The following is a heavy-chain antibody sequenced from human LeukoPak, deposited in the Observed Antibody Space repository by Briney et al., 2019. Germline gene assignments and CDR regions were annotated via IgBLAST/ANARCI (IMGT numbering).Heavy chain of an antibody. CDR1: GFTFSRYW. V-gene: IGHV3-74*01. CDR2: INSDGSET. Sequence: GGSLRLSCTASGFTFSRYWMHWFRQAPGKGLVWVSRINSDGSETTYADSVKGRFTISRDNSKNTLYLQMNSLRAEDTAVYYCAKDLRYYYDSSGFDAFDIWGQGTMVTVSS. J-gene: IGHJ3*02. D-gene: IGHD3-22*01. CDR3: AKDLRYYYDSSGFDAFDI.